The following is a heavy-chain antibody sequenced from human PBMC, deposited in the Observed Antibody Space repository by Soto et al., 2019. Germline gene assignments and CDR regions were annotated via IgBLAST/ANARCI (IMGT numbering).Heavy chain of an antibody. D-gene: IGHD1-1*01. J-gene: IGHJ4*02. CDR1: GDSISSGGHN. CDR2: IHYSGST. CDR3: TAGRDASKSGY. Sequence: QVQLQESGPGLVEPSQTLSLTCTVSGDSISSGGHNWSWIRQYPGKGLEWIGFIHYSGSTSYNPSLDSRVIISVDMSRYQFSLRLTSVTAADSAVYYCTAGRDASKSGYWGEGTLVTVFS. V-gene: IGHV4-31*03.